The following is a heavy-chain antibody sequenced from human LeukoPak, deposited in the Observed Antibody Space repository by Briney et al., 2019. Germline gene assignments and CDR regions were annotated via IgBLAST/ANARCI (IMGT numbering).Heavy chain of an antibody. CDR2: INHSGST. D-gene: IGHD1-26*01. CDR3: ARERVVGATTPFDY. CDR1: GGSLRSSNYY. Sequence: SETLSLTCTVSGGSLRSSNYYWSWIRQPPGKGLEWIGEINHSGSTNYNPSLKSRVTISVDTSKNQFSLKLSSVTAADTAVYYCARERVVGATTPFDYWGQGTLVTVSS. V-gene: IGHV4-39*07. J-gene: IGHJ4*02.